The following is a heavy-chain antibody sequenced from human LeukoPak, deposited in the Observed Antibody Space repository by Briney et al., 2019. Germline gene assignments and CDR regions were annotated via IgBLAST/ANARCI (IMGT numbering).Heavy chain of an antibody. J-gene: IGHJ4*02. D-gene: IGHD2-2*01. V-gene: IGHV4-4*07. Sequence: SETLSLTCTVSGDSINTYYWSWIRQPAGKGLEWIGRIYTSGSTNYNPSLKSRVTMSVDTSKNQFSLKLSSVTAADTAVYYCARESQLLFGVIDYWGQGTLVTVSS. CDR2: IYTSGST. CDR1: GDSINTYY. CDR3: ARESQLLFGVIDY.